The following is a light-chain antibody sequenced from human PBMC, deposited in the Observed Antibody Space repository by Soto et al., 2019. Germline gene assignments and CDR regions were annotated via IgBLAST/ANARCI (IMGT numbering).Light chain of an antibody. CDR2: GTS. J-gene: IGKJ5*01. V-gene: IGKV3-20*01. CDR3: QRYGSSPLIT. CDR1: QSVSSSS. Sequence: DSVRTHTKGTLSLSPGERATLSCRASQSVSSSSLAWYQQRPGQAPRLLIYGTSSRATGIPDRFSGSGSGTDFTLTISRLEPEDFAVYFCQRYGSSPLITFGQGTRLEI.